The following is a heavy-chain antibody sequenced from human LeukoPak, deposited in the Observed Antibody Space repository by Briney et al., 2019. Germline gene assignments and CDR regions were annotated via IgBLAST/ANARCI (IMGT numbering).Heavy chain of an antibody. V-gene: IGHV3-23*01. CDR3: AKDQGLRYFDWLFPD. CDR1: GFTFSSYG. D-gene: IGHD3-9*01. J-gene: IGHJ4*02. Sequence: GGSLRLSCAASGFTFSSYGMSWVRQAPGKGLEWVSAISGSGGSTYYADSVKGRFTISGDNSKNTLYLQMNSLRAEDTAVYYCAKDQGLRYFDWLFPDWGQGTLVTVSS. CDR2: ISGSGGST.